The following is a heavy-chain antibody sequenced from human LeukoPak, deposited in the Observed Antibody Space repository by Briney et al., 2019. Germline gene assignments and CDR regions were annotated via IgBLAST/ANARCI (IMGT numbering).Heavy chain of an antibody. J-gene: IGHJ4*02. CDR1: GFTFSSYG. V-gene: IGHV3-66*01. CDR3: ARDPYGDKGFDY. Sequence: GGSLRLSCAASGFTFSSYGMHWVRQAPGKGLEWVSVIYSGGSTYYADSVKGRFTISRDNSKNTLYLQMNSLRAEDTAVYYCARDPYGDKGFDYWGQGTLVTVSS. CDR2: IYSGGST. D-gene: IGHD4-17*01.